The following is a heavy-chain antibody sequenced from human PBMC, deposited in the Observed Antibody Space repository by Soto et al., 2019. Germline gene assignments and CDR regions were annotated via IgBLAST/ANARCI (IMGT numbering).Heavy chain of an antibody. CDR1: GYNFNNYW. J-gene: IGHJ5*02. CDR2: IDPSDSYT. D-gene: IGHD1-26*01. V-gene: IGHV5-10-1*01. Sequence: GESLKISCKGSGYNFNNYWINWVRQMPGKGLEWMGRIDPSDSYTNYSPSFQGHVTISADKSISTAYLQWSSLKASDTAMYYCASPGSYNLSPWINWFDPWGQGTLVTVSS. CDR3: ASPGSYNLSPWINWFDP.